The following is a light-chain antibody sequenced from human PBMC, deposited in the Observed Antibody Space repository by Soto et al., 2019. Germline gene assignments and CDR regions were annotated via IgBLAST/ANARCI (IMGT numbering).Light chain of an antibody. J-gene: IGLJ1*01. CDR2: GNG. V-gene: IGLV1-40*01. Sequence: QSVLTQPPSVSGAPGQSVTVSCTGTSFNIGAGYEVHWYHQLPGTAPKLLVSGNGNRPSGVPDRLSASKSVTSASRATTRLQAEDEGDYFCQSYDKRVTAYVFGSGTKVTV. CDR3: QSYDKRVTAYV. CDR1: SFNIGAGYE.